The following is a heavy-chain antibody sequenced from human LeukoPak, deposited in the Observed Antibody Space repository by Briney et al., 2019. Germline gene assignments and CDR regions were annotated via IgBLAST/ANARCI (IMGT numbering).Heavy chain of an antibody. J-gene: IGHJ6*02. CDR2: ISSSSSYI. Sequence: GGSLRLSCAASGFTFSDYDMNWVRQAPGKGLEWVSSISSSSSYIYYADSVKGRFTISRDNAKNSLYLQMNSLRAEDTAVYYCARSIYAYYGMDVWGQGTTVTVSS. D-gene: IGHD5/OR15-5a*01. CDR3: ARSIYAYYGMDV. V-gene: IGHV3-21*01. CDR1: GFTFSDYD.